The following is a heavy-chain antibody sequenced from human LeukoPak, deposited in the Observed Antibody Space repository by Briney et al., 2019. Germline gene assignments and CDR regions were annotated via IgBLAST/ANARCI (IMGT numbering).Heavy chain of an antibody. CDR3: ARDPDRSGWSTFEY. Sequence: GGSLRLSCAASGSTLRSYWMHWVRQAPGKGLVWVSRISSDGITTTYADSVKGRFTISRDNAKNTLYLQMNSLRAEDTALYFCARDPDRSGWSTFEYWGQGTLVTVSS. CDR1: GSTLRSYW. CDR2: ISSDGITT. V-gene: IGHV3-74*01. D-gene: IGHD6-19*01. J-gene: IGHJ4*02.